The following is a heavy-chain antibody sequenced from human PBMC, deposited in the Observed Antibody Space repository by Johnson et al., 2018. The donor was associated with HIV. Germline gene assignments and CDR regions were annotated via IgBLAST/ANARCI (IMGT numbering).Heavy chain of an antibody. CDR3: AGAPEVRGVDAFDV. D-gene: IGHD3-10*01. CDR2: ITSTGITV. J-gene: IGHJ3*01. Sequence: VQLVESGGGVVQPGRSLRLTCAASGFTFSGYGIHWVRQAPGKGLEWVSYITSTGITVYYAASVKGRFTISRDNAKNSVYLQMNSLEAEDTAVYYCAGAPEVRGVDAFDVWGQGTVVTVSS. V-gene: IGHV3-48*04. CDR1: GFTFSGYG.